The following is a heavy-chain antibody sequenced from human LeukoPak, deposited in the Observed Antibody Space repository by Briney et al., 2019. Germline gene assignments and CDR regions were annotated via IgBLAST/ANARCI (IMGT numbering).Heavy chain of an antibody. CDR3: ARDFGSSGFDY. V-gene: IGHV4-61*01. J-gene: IGHJ4*02. D-gene: IGHD6-6*01. CDR2: IYYSGST. CDR1: GGSVSSSSYY. Sequence: SETLSLTCTVSGGSVSSSSYYWSWIRQPPGKGLEWIGYIYYSGSTNYNPSLKSRVAISVDTSKNQFSLKLSSVTAADTAVYYCARDFGSSGFDYWGQGTLVTVSS.